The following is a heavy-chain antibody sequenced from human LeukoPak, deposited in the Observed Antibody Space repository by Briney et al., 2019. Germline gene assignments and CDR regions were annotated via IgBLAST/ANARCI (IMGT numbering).Heavy chain of an antibody. D-gene: IGHD2-2*01. CDR2: INPNSGGT. J-gene: IGHJ4*02. CDR1: GYTFTDYY. V-gene: IGHV1-2*02. CDR3: ARSACSRTTCPDY. Sequence: ASVKVSCKASGYTFTDYYMHWVRQAPGQGLEWMGWINPNSGGTSYTQKFQGRVTMTRDTSISTAYMELTSLRYDDAAVYYCARSACSRTTCPDYWGQGTLVTISS.